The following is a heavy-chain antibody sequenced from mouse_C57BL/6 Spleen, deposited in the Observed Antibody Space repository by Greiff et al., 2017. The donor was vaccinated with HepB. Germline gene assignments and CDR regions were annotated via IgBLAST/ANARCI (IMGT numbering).Heavy chain of an antibody. V-gene: IGHV1-55*01. CDR2: IYPGSGST. Sequence: VQLQQPGAELVKPGASVKMSCKASGYTFTSYWITWVKQRPGQGLEWIGDIYPGSGSTNYNEKFKSKATLTVDTSSSTAYMQLSSLTSEDSAVYYCARGTHYYEGYFDVWGTGTTVTVSS. D-gene: IGHD1-2*01. CDR1: GYTFTSYW. J-gene: IGHJ1*03. CDR3: ARGTHYYEGYFDV.